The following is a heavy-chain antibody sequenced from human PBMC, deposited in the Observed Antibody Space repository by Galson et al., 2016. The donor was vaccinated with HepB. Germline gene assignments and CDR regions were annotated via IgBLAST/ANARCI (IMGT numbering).Heavy chain of an antibody. CDR3: ARGRTDPRNRIDGEWFDP. Sequence: SLRLSCAASGFTFDDYAMHWVRQAPGKSLEWVAGITWNSGLVGYADSVKGRFTISRDNARNSLHLQMNSLRRGDTAVYYCARGRTDPRNRIDGEWFDPWGQGTLATVSS. CDR2: ITWNSGLV. J-gene: IGHJ5*02. CDR1: GFTFDDYA. V-gene: IGHV3-9*01. D-gene: IGHD3-10*01.